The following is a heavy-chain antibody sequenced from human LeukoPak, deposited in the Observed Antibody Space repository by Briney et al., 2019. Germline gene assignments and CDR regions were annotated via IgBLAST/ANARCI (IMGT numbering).Heavy chain of an antibody. CDR1: GFTFSSYG. Sequence: QPGGSLRLSCAASGFTFSSYGMHWVRQAPGKGLEWVAFIRYDGSNKYYADSVKGRFTISRDNSKNTLYLQMNSLRAEDTAVYYCAKDLHAWIQLWPGLDAFDIWGQGTMVTVSS. V-gene: IGHV3-30*02. D-gene: IGHD5-18*01. J-gene: IGHJ3*02. CDR2: IRYDGSNK. CDR3: AKDLHAWIQLWPGLDAFDI.